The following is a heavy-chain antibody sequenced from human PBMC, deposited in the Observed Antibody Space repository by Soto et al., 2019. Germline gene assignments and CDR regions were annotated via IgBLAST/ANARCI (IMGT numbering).Heavy chain of an antibody. CDR2: INPSGGSI. J-gene: IGHJ1*01. CDR3: ARDNEGIAAPGGLQH. V-gene: IGHV1-46*01. CDR1: GYTFTSYY. D-gene: IGHD6-13*01. Sequence: QVQLVQSGAEVKKPGASVKVSCKASGYTFTSYYMNWVRQAPGQGLEWIGIINPSGGSISDAQKFQGRVTMTMDTSTSTVYMELSSLRSEDTAVYYCARDNEGIAAPGGLQHWGQGTLVTVSS.